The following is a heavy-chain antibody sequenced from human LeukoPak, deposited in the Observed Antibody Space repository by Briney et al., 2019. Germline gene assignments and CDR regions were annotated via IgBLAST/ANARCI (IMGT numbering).Heavy chain of an antibody. Sequence: PGGSLRLSCAASGFTFSSYSMNWVRQAPGKGLEWVSSISSSSSYIYYADSVKGRFTISRDNAKNSLYLQMNSLRAEDTAVYYCARLGSGYYQFDYWGQGTLVTVSS. CDR2: ISSSSSYI. V-gene: IGHV3-21*01. J-gene: IGHJ4*02. CDR1: GFTFSSYS. D-gene: IGHD3-22*01. CDR3: ARLGSGYYQFDY.